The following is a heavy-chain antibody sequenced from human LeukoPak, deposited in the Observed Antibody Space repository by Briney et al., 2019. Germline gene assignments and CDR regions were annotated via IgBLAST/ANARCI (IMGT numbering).Heavy chain of an antibody. D-gene: IGHD3-22*01. CDR3: ARPRYYYDSSGYFDY. J-gene: IGHJ4*02. V-gene: IGHV3-30-3*01. Sequence: GGSLRLSCAASGFTFSSYAMHWVRQAPGKGLGWVAVISYDGSNKYYADSVKGRFTISRDNSKNTLYLQMNSLRAEDTAVYYCARPRYYYDSSGYFDYWGQGTLVTVSS. CDR2: ISYDGSNK. CDR1: GFTFSSYA.